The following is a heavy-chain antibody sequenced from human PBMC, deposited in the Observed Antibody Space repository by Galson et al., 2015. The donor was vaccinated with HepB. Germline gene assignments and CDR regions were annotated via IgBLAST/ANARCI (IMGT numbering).Heavy chain of an antibody. J-gene: IGHJ4*02. Sequence: QSGAEVKKPGASVKVSCKASGGTFSSYAISWVRQAPGQGLEWMGGIIPIFGTANYAQKFQGRVTITADESTSTAYMELSSLRSGDTAVYYCARGTVSGSYFDYFDYWGQGTLVTVSP. CDR1: GGTFSSYA. CDR2: IIPIFGTA. CDR3: ARGTVSGSYFDYFDY. V-gene: IGHV1-69*13. D-gene: IGHD1-26*01.